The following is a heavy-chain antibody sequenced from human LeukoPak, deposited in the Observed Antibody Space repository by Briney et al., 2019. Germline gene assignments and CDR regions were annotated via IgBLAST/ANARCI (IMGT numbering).Heavy chain of an antibody. Sequence: GGSLRLSCAASGFTVSSNYMSWVRQAPGKGLEWVSVIYSGGDTYYADSVKGRFAISRDSSKNTLYLQMNSLRAEDTAVYYCAKSGFHDNSPSSWGQGTLVTVSS. V-gene: IGHV3-53*01. CDR3: AKSGFHDNSPSS. CDR1: GFTVSSNY. CDR2: IYSGGDT. J-gene: IGHJ1*01. D-gene: IGHD2/OR15-2a*01.